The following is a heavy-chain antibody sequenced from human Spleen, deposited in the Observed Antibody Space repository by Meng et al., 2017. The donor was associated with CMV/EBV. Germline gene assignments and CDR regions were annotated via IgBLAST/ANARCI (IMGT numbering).Heavy chain of an antibody. Sequence: SLKISCAASGFNFDDYAMHWIRQAPGKGLEWVSGISWNGDGIGYGASVKGRFTISRDNAKNTLYLQMNSLRAEDTAVYYCARETPDGSLNWFDPWGQGTLVTVSS. CDR1: GFNFDDYA. J-gene: IGHJ5*02. CDR2: ISWNGDGI. CDR3: ARETPDGSLNWFDP. D-gene: IGHD5-24*01. V-gene: IGHV3-9*01.